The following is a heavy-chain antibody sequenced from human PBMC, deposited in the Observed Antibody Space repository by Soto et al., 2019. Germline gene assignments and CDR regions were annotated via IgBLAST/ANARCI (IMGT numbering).Heavy chain of an antibody. D-gene: IGHD3-3*01. V-gene: IGHV1-2*04. Sequence: ASVKVSCKDSGYTFTGYYMHWVRQAPGQGLEWMGWINPNSGGKNYAQKFQGWVTMTRDPSISTAYMERSRLRSDDTAVYYCARYRRPIFGVVPNPYGMDVWGQGTTVTVSS. CDR2: INPNSGGK. CDR1: GYTFTGYY. J-gene: IGHJ6*02. CDR3: ARYRRPIFGVVPNPYGMDV.